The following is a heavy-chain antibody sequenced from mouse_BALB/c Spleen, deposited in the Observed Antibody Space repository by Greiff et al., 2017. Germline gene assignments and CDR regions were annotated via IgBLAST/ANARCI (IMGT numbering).Heavy chain of an antibody. CDR1: GFTFSSFG. CDR3: ARSYGYGFDY. CDR2: ISSGSSTI. J-gene: IGHJ2*01. Sequence: EVQLVESGGGLVQPGGSRKLSCAASGFTFSSFGMHWVRQAPEKGLEWVAYISSGSSTIYYADTVKGRFTISRDNPKNTLFLQMTSLRSEDTAMYYCARSYGYGFDYWGQGTTLTVSS. V-gene: IGHV5-17*02. D-gene: IGHD1-2*01.